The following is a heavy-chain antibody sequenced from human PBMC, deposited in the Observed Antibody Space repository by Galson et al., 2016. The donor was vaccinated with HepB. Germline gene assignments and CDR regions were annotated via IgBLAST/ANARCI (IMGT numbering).Heavy chain of an antibody. CDR2: ISSTGSYT. J-gene: IGHJ3*02. Sequence: LRLSCAASGFTFSNFGMNWVRQAPGKGLEWVSSISSTGSYTHYGDSLKGRFTISRDNAEKSLYLQMDSLRVGDTAVYYCAKAYGRLTTAFDIWGQGTMVTVSS. D-gene: IGHD1-14*01. CDR3: AKAYGRLTTAFDI. CDR1: GFTFSNFG. V-gene: IGHV3-21*01.